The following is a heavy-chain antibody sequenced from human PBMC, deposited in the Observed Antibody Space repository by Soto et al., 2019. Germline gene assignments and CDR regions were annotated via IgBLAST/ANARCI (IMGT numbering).Heavy chain of an antibody. CDR1: GGSISSSNW. CDR3: ARRRGPPYYFDY. V-gene: IGHV4-4*02. J-gene: IGHJ4*02. CDR2: INHSGST. Sequence: SETLSLTCAVSGGSISSSNWWCWGRQPPGKGLEWIGEINHSGSTNYNPSLKSRVTISVDKSKNQFSLQLSSVTAADTAVYYCARRRGPPYYFDYWGKGPLVTVPQ.